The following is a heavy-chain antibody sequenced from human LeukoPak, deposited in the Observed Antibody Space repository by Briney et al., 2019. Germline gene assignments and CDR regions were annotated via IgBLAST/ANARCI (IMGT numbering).Heavy chain of an antibody. J-gene: IGHJ4*02. CDR1: GYTFTSYG. Sequence: GASVKVSCKASGYTFTSYGISWVRQAPGQGLEWMGWISAYNGNTNYAQKLQGRVTMTPDTSTSTAYMELRSVRSDDRAVYCCARDLLGAVASKGGFDYWGQGALVTVSS. D-gene: IGHD6-19*01. CDR3: ARDLLGAVASKGGFDY. V-gene: IGHV1-18*01. CDR2: ISAYNGNT.